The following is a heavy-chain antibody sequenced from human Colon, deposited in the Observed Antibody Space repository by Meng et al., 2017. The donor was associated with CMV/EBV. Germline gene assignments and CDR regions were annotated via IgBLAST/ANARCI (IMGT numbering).Heavy chain of an antibody. CDR2: IHWDDDK. CDR1: GFSPTTTGAG. J-gene: IGHJ4*02. V-gene: IGHV2-5*02. CDR3: ARHSLTILTD. Sequence: INLKDARPAPLKPTQTLTPTCTFPGFSPTTTGAGVAWVRQPPGKAPELLALIHWDDDKRYSPSLKNRLNITKDTSKNQVVLSMTDLDPADTGTFYCARHSLTILTDWGQGALVTVSS. D-gene: IGHD2-8*02.